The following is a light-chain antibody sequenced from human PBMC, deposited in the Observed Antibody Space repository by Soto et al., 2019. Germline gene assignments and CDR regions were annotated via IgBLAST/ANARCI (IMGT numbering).Light chain of an antibody. V-gene: IGKV1-39*01. CDR2: AAS. J-gene: IGKJ1*01. CDR1: QSISNS. CDR3: QHTFSTPPT. Sequence: DIQMTQSPSSLSAFVGDRITITCRASQSISNSLNWYQQQPGKAHHLLIYAASSLQSGVPSRFGGSGSGTDFTLTVSGLQPGDFATYYCQHTFSTPPTFGQGSKVEIK.